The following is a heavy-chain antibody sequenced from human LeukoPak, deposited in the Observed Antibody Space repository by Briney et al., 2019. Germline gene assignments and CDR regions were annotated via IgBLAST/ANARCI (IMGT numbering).Heavy chain of an antibody. Sequence: SETLSLTCTVSGGSISSSSYCWGWTRQPPGKGLEWIASIYYSGITFYNPSLKSRVTVSVDTSKNQFSLKLYSVTAADTAVYYCARHSYTSTWSPFDFWGQGTLVTVSS. V-gene: IGHV4-39*01. CDR2: IYYSGIT. CDR1: GGSISSSSYC. J-gene: IGHJ4*02. CDR3: ARHSYTSTWSPFDF. D-gene: IGHD6-13*01.